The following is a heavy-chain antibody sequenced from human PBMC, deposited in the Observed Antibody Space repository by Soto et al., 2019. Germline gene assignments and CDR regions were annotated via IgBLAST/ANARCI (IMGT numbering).Heavy chain of an antibody. Sequence: PGGSLRLSCAGSGFTFSTHDMSWVRQAPGEGLEWVSSVSSGGTFIYYSDSVKGRFTISRDNTENSLYLQMNSLRAEDTAVYYCAPRSCTSGLCPFDYWGRGALVTVSS. CDR2: VSSGGTFI. V-gene: IGHV3-21*01. J-gene: IGHJ4*02. CDR3: APRSCTSGLCPFDY. CDR1: GFTFSTHD. D-gene: IGHD2-8*01.